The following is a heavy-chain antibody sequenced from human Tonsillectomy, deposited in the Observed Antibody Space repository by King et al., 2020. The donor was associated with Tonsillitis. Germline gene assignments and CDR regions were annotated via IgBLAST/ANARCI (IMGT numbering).Heavy chain of an antibody. CDR3: ARDPGMPTNNWFDP. V-gene: IGHV1-18*01. Sequence: QLVQSGAEVKKPGASVKVSCKASGYSFTSYGITWVRQAPGQGLDWVGWIRVYNGNTNYAQKLEGRVTMTTDTSTSTAYMELRGLRYDETAVYYCARDPGMPTNNWFDPWGQGTLVTVSS. J-gene: IGHJ5*02. CDR1: GYSFTSYG. D-gene: IGHD5-24*01. CDR2: IRVYNGNT.